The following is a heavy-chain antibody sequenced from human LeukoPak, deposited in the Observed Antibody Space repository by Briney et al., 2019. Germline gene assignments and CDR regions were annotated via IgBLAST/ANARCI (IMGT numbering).Heavy chain of an antibody. V-gene: IGHV4-4*07. Sequence: PSETLSLTCTVSGGSISSYYWSWIRQPAGKGLEWIGRIYTSGSTNYNPSLKSRVTMSVDTSKNQFSLKLSSVTAADTAVYYCARDLFNLAATYYYYYGMDVWGQGTTVTVSS. D-gene: IGHD2-15*01. J-gene: IGHJ6*02. CDR1: GGSISSYY. CDR3: ARDLFNLAATYYYYYGMDV. CDR2: IYTSGST.